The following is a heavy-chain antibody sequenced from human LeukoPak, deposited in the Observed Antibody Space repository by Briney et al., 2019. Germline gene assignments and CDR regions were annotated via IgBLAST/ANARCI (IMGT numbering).Heavy chain of an antibody. CDR2: INHSGST. Sequence: SETLSLTCAVYGGSFSGYYWSWIRQPPGKGLEWIGEINHSGSTNYNPSLKSRVTISVDTSKTQFSLKLSSVTAADTAVYYCAREGLVATTASDAFDIWGQGTMVTVSS. V-gene: IGHV4-34*01. D-gene: IGHD5-12*01. J-gene: IGHJ3*02. CDR1: GGSFSGYY. CDR3: AREGLVATTASDAFDI.